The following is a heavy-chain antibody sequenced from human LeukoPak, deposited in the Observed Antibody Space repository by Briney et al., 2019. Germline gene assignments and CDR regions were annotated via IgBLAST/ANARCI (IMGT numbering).Heavy chain of an antibody. CDR2: ISSDGSKE. Sequence: GRSLRLSCAASAFSCLHYGMHWVRQAPGQGLEGVAFISSDGSKEDYADSVKGRFTISRDNSKNTLYLHVNSPRAEDTAVFFCAKDGYCSGGSSYANFFDRWGQGTLVTVSS. CDR3: AKDGYCSGGSSYANFFDR. CDR1: AFSCLHYG. V-gene: IGHV3-30*18. J-gene: IGHJ4*02. D-gene: IGHD2-15*01.